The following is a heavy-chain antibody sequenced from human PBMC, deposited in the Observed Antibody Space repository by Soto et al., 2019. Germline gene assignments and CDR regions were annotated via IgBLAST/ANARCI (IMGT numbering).Heavy chain of an antibody. CDR3: AKRGRGAVAFDS. D-gene: IGHD6-19*01. J-gene: IGHJ4*02. Sequence: EVQLLESGGGLVQPGGSLRLSCAASGFTFSSYAMSWVRQAPGKGLEWVSTISGSGTGTYYAYSVTGRFTISRDNSNNTLYLQMNSLRAEDTAVYYCAKRGRGAVAFDSWGQGTLVTVSS. V-gene: IGHV3-23*01. CDR2: ISGSGTGT. CDR1: GFTFSSYA.